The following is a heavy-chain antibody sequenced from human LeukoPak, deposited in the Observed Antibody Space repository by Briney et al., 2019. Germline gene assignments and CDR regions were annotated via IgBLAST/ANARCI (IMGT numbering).Heavy chain of an antibody. V-gene: IGHV6-1*01. Sequence: SQTLSLTCAISGDSVSSNSAAWNWIRQSPSRGLEWLERTYYRSKWYNDYVESVKSRITINADTSKNQFSLQLNSVTPEDTAAYYCARSVAGHFDYWGQGTLVTVSS. D-gene: IGHD6-19*01. CDR2: TYYRSKWYN. J-gene: IGHJ4*02. CDR1: GDSVSSNSAA. CDR3: ARSVAGHFDY.